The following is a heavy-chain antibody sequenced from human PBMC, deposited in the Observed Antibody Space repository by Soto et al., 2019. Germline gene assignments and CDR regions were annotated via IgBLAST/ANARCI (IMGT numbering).Heavy chain of an antibody. CDR2: IYYSGST. D-gene: IGHD3-22*01. V-gene: IGHV4-39*01. CDR1: GDSISSSSYY. J-gene: IGHJ4*02. CDR3: ARGENTYYYDSSGLH. Sequence: LSLTCTVSGDSISSSSYYWGWIRQPPGKGLEWIGSIYYSGSTYYNPSLKSRVTISVDTSKNQFSLKLSSVTAADTAVYYCARGENTYYYDSSGLHWGQGTLVTVSS.